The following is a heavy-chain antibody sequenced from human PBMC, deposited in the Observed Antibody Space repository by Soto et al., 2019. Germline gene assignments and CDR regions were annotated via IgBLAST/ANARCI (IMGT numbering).Heavy chain of an antibody. D-gene: IGHD3-22*01. CDR2: ISYDGSNN. Sequence: QVQLVESGGGVVQPGRSLRLSCAASGFTFSSYGMHWVRQAPGKGLEWVAVISYDGSNNYYADSVNGRVTISRDNSKNTLYLQMNSLRAEDTAVYYCATEYYYDSSGYYSIYYGMDVWGQGTTVTVSS. CDR3: ATEYYYDSSGYYSIYYGMDV. V-gene: IGHV3-30*03. J-gene: IGHJ6*02. CDR1: GFTFSSYG.